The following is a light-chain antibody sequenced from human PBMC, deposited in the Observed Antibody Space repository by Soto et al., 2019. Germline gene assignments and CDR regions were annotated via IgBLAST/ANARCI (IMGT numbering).Light chain of an antibody. CDR2: GAS. Sequence: EILMTQSPSTLSVSAGDRATLSCGASQSVSSNLAWYQQKPGQAPRLLIYGASTRATGIPARFSGSGSGTEFTLTISSLQSEDFEVYYCQQYNNSPQTFGQGTKVDIK. J-gene: IGKJ1*01. CDR1: QSVSSN. CDR3: QQYNNSPQT. V-gene: IGKV3-15*01.